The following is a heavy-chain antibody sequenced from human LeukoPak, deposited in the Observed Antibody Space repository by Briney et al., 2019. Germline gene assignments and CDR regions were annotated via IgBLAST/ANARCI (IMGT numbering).Heavy chain of an antibody. CDR2: IKQDGSEK. V-gene: IGHV3-7*01. Sequence: PGGSLRLSCAASGLTFSSYWMSWVRQAPGKGLEWVANIKQDGSEKYYVDSVKGRFTISRDNAKNSLYLQMNSLRAEDTAVYYCARVRSSVGYYDSSGGFDYWGQGTLVTVSS. CDR3: ARVRSSVGYYDSSGGFDY. CDR1: GLTFSSYW. D-gene: IGHD3-22*01. J-gene: IGHJ4*02.